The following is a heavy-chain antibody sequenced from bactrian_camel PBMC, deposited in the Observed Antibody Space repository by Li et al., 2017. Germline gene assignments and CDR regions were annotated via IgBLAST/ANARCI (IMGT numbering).Heavy chain of an antibody. CDR2: IYSGGGST. CDR1: GYTSSDNC. D-gene: IGHD5*01. CDR3: AADPPGQDMGWASSAESCNY. V-gene: IGHV3S40*01. J-gene: IGHJ4*01. Sequence: VQLVESGGGAVQAGGSLKLSCVASGYTSSDNCVAWFRQAPGKEREGVASIYSGGGSTYYAGSVKGRFTIAMDNARMSGTLQMNSLRPEDTAAYYCAADPPGQDMGWASSAESCNYWGQGTQVTVSS.